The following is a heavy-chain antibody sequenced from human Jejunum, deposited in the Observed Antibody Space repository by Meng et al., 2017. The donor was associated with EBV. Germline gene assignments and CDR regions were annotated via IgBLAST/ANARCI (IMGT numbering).Heavy chain of an antibody. J-gene: IGHJ4*02. CDR2: IYHGGGT. D-gene: IGHD3-22*01. V-gene: IGHV4-4*02. CDR1: GGSISDNDW. Sequence: QAQLPESGPRLEKPSGTLSLTCVVSGGSISDNDWWSWVRQPPGKGLEWLGEIYHGGGTNYNPSLESRVTISVDKSKNQFSLKLNSVTVADTAAYYCAGNGYYALEYWGPGILVTVSS. CDR3: AGNGYYALEY.